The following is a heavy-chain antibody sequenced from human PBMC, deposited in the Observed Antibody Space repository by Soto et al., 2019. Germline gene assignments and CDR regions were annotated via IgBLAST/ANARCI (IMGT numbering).Heavy chain of an antibody. Sequence: PGGSLRLSCAASGFTFSSYAMHWVRQAPGKGLEWVAVISYDGSNKYYADSVKGRFTISRDNSKNTLYLQMNSLRAEDTAVYYCARDMDTAMVIRMSHWGQGTLVTVSS. CDR1: GFTFSSYA. J-gene: IGHJ4*02. V-gene: IGHV3-30-3*01. CDR3: ARDMDTAMVIRMSH. CDR2: ISYDGSNK. D-gene: IGHD5-18*01.